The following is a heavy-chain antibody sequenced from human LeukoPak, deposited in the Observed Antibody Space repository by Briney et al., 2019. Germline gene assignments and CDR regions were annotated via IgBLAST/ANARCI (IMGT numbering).Heavy chain of an antibody. V-gene: IGHV3-74*01. CDR2: INSDGSST. Sequence: GGSLRLSCAASGFTFSSYWMHWVRQAPGKGLVWVSRINSDGSSTSYADSVKGRFTISRDNSKNTLYLQMSSLRGEDTAVYYCAKDRTDYYSDYWGQGTLVTVSS. CDR3: AKDRTDYYSDY. J-gene: IGHJ4*02. CDR1: GFTFSSYW.